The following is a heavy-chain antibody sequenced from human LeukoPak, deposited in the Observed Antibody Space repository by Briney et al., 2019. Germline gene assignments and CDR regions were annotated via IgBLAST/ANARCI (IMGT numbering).Heavy chain of an antibody. CDR1: GFTFGDHI. Sequence: PEGSLRLSGAASGFTFGDHIMNWVRQLPGKRLEWVAYVSGSGSTVYYADSVKGRFTVSRGNGKSSLYLQMNSLRVEDTALYYCVRQFASWGQGTLVTVSS. V-gene: IGHV3-48*01. CDR3: VRQFAS. CDR2: VSGSGSTV. J-gene: IGHJ4*02.